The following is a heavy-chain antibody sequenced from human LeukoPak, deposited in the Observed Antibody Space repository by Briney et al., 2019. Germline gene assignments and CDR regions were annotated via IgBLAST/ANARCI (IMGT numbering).Heavy chain of an antibody. CDR2: INPSGGST. D-gene: IGHD4-17*01. V-gene: IGHV1-46*01. CDR1: RYTFTSYY. Sequence: ASLKVSCKASRYTFTSYYMHWVRHAPAQGLEWMGIINPSGGSTSYAQKIQGRVTMTRDTSTSRVYMELSSLRSEDTAVYYCARGGHDYGDSWGQGTLVTVST. CDR3: ARGGHDYGDS. J-gene: IGHJ4*02.